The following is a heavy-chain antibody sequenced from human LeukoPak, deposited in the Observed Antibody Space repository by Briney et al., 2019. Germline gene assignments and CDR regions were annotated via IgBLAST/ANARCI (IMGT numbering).Heavy chain of an antibody. Sequence: GGSLRLSCAASGFTFSTYGMNWVRQAPGKGLEWVAFIRYDGSNKYYADSVKGRFTISRDNSKNTVYLQMNSLRAEDTAVYYCADPGVPDATYYFDYWGQGTLVTVSS. CDR1: GFTFSTYG. CDR2: IRYDGSNK. J-gene: IGHJ4*02. CDR3: ADPGVPDATYYFDY. D-gene: IGHD2-2*01. V-gene: IGHV3-30*02.